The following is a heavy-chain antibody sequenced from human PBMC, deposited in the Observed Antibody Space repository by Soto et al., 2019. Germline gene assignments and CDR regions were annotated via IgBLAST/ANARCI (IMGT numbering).Heavy chain of an antibody. D-gene: IGHD3-3*01. V-gene: IGHV4-4*07. J-gene: IGHJ6*02. CDR2: IYTSGST. Sequence: SETLSLTXTVSGGSISSYYWSWIRQPAGKGLEWIGRIYTSGSTNYNPSLKSRVTMSVDTSKNQFSLKLSSVTAADTAVYYCARGGYDFWSRDYYYGMDVWGQGTTVTVSS. CDR3: ARGGYDFWSRDYYYGMDV. CDR1: GGSISSYY.